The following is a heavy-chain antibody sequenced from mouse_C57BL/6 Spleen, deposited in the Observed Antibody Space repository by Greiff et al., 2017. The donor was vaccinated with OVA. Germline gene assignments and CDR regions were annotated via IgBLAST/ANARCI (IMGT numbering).Heavy chain of an antibody. CDR1: GYTFTSYW. V-gene: IGHV1-55*01. J-gene: IGHJ2*01. D-gene: IGHD1-1*01. CDR3: ARDYYGSSYFDY. Sequence: VQLQQSGAELVKPGASVKMSCKASGYTFTSYWITWVKQRPGQGLEWIGDIYPGSGSTKYNEKFKSKATLTVDTSSSTAYMQLSSLTSEDSAVYDGARDYYGSSYFDYGGQGTTLTVAS. CDR2: IYPGSGST.